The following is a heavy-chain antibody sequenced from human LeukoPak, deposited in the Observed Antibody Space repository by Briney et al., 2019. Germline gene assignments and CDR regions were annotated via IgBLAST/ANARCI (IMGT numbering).Heavy chain of an antibody. D-gene: IGHD3-22*01. J-gene: IGHJ4*02. CDR1: GFTFSIYA. CDR3: AKDRPNYYGSNGHYYRRDGDY. Sequence: GGSLRLSCAASGFTFSIYAMSWVRQAPGKGLQWVSSITSSGDGTYYADSVKGRFTISRDNSENMLYLQTNSLRVEDTAVYFCAKDRPNYYGSNGHYYRRDGDYWGQGTLVTVSS. CDR2: ITSSGDGT. V-gene: IGHV3-23*01.